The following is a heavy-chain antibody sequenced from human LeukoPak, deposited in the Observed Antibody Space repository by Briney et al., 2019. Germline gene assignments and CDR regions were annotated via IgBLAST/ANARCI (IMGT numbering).Heavy chain of an antibody. D-gene: IGHD3-22*01. V-gene: IGHV5-51*01. CDR3: ATPHYYGISGHLV. CDR2: IYPGDSDT. Sequence: GESLKISCKGSGCSFTNYWIGWVRQMPGKGLEWVGIIYPGDSDTRYSPSFQGQVTISADKSINSAYLQWSSLKASDTAMYYCATPHYYGISGHLVWGQGTLVTVSS. J-gene: IGHJ4*02. CDR1: GCSFTNYW.